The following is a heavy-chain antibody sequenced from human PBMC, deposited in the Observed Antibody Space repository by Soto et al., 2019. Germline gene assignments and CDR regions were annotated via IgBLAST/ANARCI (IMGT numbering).Heavy chain of an antibody. CDR1: GFMFNNYS. CDR3: AKGLYYYDSSGYRLFDY. CDR2: VSVSGGTT. Sequence: SVGSLIPCCAGSGFMFNNYSMMWVLQAPGKGLEWVSTVSVSGGTTYYADSLKGRFTISRDNSKKTVYLQMNRLRADDTAIYYCAKGLYYYDSSGYRLFDYWGQGTLVTVSS. J-gene: IGHJ4*02. D-gene: IGHD3-22*01. V-gene: IGHV3-23*01.